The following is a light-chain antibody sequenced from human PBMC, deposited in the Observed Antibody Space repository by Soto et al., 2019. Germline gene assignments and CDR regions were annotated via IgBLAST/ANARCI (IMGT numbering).Light chain of an antibody. CDR3: SSYTSSYTYV. Sequence: QSALTQPASVSGSPGQSITISCTGTSSDIGGYDFVSWYQQHPAKAPRLIISEVTNRPSGVSNRFSGSKSGNTASLTISGLQVEDEADYYCSSYTSSYTYVFGTGTKVTVL. CDR2: EVT. J-gene: IGLJ1*01. V-gene: IGLV2-14*01. CDR1: SSDIGGYDF.